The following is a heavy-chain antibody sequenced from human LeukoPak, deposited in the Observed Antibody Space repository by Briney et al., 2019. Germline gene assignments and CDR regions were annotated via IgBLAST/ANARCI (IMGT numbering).Heavy chain of an antibody. J-gene: IGHJ4*02. CDR2: IYFGRTT. CDR3: VRHDGRGGATMGSLDS. D-gene: IGHD5-12*01. V-gene: IGHV4-39*01. Sequence: SETLSLTCTVSGDSITSSSHHWGWIRQSPGKGLEWIGSIYFGRTTYYNPSLSSRVALSVVTSKNQLSLQLTSVTAADTAVYYCVRHDGRGGATMGSLDSWGQGSLVTVSS. CDR1: GDSITSSSHH.